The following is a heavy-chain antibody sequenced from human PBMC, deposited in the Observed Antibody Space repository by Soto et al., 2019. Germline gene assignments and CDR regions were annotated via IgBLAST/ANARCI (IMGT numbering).Heavy chain of an antibody. V-gene: IGHV3-11*06. Sequence: GGSLRLSCAASGFTFSDYYMSWIRQAPGKGLEWVSYISSSSSYTNYADSVKGRFTISRDNAKNSLDLQMNSLRAEDTAVYYCARSGGMLSAFDIWDQETMVAVSS. CDR3: ARSGGMLSAFDI. D-gene: IGHD2-8*01. CDR2: ISSSSSYT. J-gene: IGHJ3*02. CDR1: GFTFSDYY.